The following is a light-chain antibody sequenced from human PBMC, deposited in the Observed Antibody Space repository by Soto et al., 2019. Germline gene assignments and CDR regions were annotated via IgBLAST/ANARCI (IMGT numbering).Light chain of an antibody. CDR3: VLYMGSGIWV. CDR2: STN. V-gene: IGLV8-61*01. Sequence: QTVVTQEPSFSVSPGGTVTFTCGLSSGSVSTTYYPSWYQQTPGQAPRTVIHSTNTRSSGVPARFSGSILGNKAALTITGAQAEDESNYYCVLYMGSGIWVFGGGTKLTVL. J-gene: IGLJ3*02. CDR1: SGSVSTTYY.